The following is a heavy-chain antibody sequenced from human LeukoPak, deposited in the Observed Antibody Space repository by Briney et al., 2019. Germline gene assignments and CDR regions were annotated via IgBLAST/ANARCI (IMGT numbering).Heavy chain of an antibody. V-gene: IGHV4-34*01. J-gene: IGHJ4*02. Sequence: SETLSLTCAVYGGSFSGYYWSWIRQPPGKGLEWIGEINHSGSTNYNPSLKSRVTISVDTSKNQFSLKLSSVTAADTAVYYCARADTEQTWYFDYWGQGTLVTVSS. CDR1: GGSFSGYY. D-gene: IGHD6-13*01. CDR2: INHSGST. CDR3: ARADTEQTWYFDY.